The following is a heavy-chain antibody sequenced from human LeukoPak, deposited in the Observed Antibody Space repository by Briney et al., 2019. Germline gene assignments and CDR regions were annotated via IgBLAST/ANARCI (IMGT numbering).Heavy chain of an antibody. Sequence: GGSLRLSCAASGFTFSDYSMNWVRQAPGKGLEWISYISSSSNTIYYADSVKGRFTTSRDNAKNSLFLQMNNLRAEDTAVYYCARVGLLWSNWFDPWGQGNLVTVFS. D-gene: IGHD5-18*01. J-gene: IGHJ5*02. V-gene: IGHV3-48*04. CDR2: ISSSSNTI. CDR1: GFTFSDYS. CDR3: ARVGLLWSNWFDP.